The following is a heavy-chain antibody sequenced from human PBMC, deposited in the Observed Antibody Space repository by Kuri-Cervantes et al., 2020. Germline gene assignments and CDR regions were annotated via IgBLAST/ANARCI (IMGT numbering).Heavy chain of an antibody. Sequence: ASVKVSCKVSGYTLTELSMHWVRQAPGKGLEWMGWINPNSGGTNYAQKFQGRVTMTRDTSISTAYMELSRLRSDDTAVYYCARAEMATIIGGWGQGTLVNVSS. CDR3: ARAEMATIIGG. D-gene: IGHD5-24*01. CDR2: INPNSGGT. J-gene: IGHJ4*02. CDR1: GYTLTELS. V-gene: IGHV1-2*02.